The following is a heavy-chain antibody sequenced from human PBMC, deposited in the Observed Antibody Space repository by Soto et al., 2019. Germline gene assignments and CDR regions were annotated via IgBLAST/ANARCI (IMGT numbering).Heavy chain of an antibody. V-gene: IGHV4-4*07. Sequence: SETLTLTCTVSGGSSSSYYGSWIRQPAGKGLEWIGRIYTSGSTNYNPSLKSRVTMSVDTSKNQFSLKLSSVTAADTAVYYCARDGNYDSSGYYPFDIWGQGTMVTVS. D-gene: IGHD3-22*01. CDR2: IYTSGST. CDR1: GGSSSSYY. CDR3: ARDGNYDSSGYYPFDI. J-gene: IGHJ3*02.